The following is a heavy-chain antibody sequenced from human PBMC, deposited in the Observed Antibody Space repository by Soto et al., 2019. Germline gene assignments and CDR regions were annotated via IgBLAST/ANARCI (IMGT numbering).Heavy chain of an antibody. V-gene: IGHV6-1*01. CDR2: TYYRSKWYN. CDR3: ARAIIWVNSSSWYYFDY. Sequence: LLTQSQTLSLTCAISGDSVSSNSAAWNWIRQSPSRGLEWLGRTYYRSKWYNDYAVSVKSRITINPDTSKNQFSLQLNSVTPEDTAVYYCARAIIWVNSSSWYYFDYWGQGTLVTVSS. CDR1: GDSVSSNSAA. D-gene: IGHD6-13*01. J-gene: IGHJ4*02.